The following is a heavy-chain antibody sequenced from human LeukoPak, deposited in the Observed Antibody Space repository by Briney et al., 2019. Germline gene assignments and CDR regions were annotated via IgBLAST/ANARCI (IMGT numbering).Heavy chain of an antibody. CDR1: GFIFSRDS. CDR2: ISHDSGVR. J-gene: IGHJ4*02. Sequence: GGSLRLSCEASGFIFSRDSMNWVRQAPGKGLEWISYISHDSGVRYYADSVRGRFTISRDNSKNTLYLQMNSLRAEDTAVYYCAKDMDIVVVPAAMGDYWGQGTLVTVSS. CDR3: AKDMDIVVVPAAMGDY. D-gene: IGHD2-2*03. V-gene: IGHV3-48*01.